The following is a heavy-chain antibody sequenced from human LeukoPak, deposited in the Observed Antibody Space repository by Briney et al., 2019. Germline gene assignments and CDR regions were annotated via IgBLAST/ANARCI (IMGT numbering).Heavy chain of an antibody. D-gene: IGHD5-24*01. J-gene: IGHJ6*02. CDR2: ISAYNGNT. Sequence: ASVKVSCKASGYTFTSHGFSWVRQAPGQGLEWMGWISAYNGNTNYAQKLQGRVTMTTDTSTSTAYMELRSLRSDDTAVYYCARGQGRDGYNAGDYYYGMDVWGQGTTVTVSS. CDR3: ARGQGRDGYNAGDYYYGMDV. CDR1: GYTFTSHG. V-gene: IGHV1-18*01.